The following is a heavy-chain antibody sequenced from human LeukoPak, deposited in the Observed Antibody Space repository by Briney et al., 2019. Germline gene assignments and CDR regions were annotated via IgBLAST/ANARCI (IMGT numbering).Heavy chain of an antibody. V-gene: IGHV1-2*02. CDR3: ARVQVVGYSSGWYGY. D-gene: IGHD6-19*01. CDR2: INPNSGGT. J-gene: IGHJ4*02. CDR1: GYTFTGYY. Sequence: ASVKVSCKASGYTFTGYYMHWVRQAPGQGLEWMGWINPNSGGTNYAQKFQGRVTMTRDTSISTAYMELSRLRSDDTAVYYCARVQVVGYSSGWYGYWGQGTLVTVSS.